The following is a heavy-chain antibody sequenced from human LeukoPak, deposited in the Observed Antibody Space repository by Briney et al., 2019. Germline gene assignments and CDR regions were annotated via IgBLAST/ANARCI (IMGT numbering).Heavy chain of an antibody. CDR2: LHADGIER. V-gene: IGHV3-7*01. CDR1: GFTLSRYW. CDR3: ARGGYSFDY. J-gene: IGHJ4*02. D-gene: IGHD5-12*01. Sequence: GGSLRLSCAASGFTLSRYWMSWVRQAPGKGLEWVARLHADGIERYYVDSVKGRFTISRDNAKNSLYLQMYSLRVDDTAVYYCARGGYSFDYLGEGTLVTVSS.